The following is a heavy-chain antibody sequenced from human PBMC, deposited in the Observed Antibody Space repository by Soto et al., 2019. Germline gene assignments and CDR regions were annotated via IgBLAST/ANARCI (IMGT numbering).Heavy chain of an antibody. V-gene: IGHV3-48*02. CDR1: GFTFSSYS. D-gene: IGHD2-2*02. Sequence: GGSLRLSCAASGFTFSSYSMNWVRQAPGKGLEWVSYISSSSSTIYYADSVKGRFTISRDNAKNSLYLQMNSLRDEDTAVYYCASAYCSSTSCYSVWGQGTLVTVSS. J-gene: IGHJ4*02. CDR2: ISSSSSTI. CDR3: ASAYCSSTSCYSV.